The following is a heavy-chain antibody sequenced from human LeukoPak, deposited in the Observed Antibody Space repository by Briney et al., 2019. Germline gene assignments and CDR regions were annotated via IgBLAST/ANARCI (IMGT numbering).Heavy chain of an antibody. CDR1: GGSIISYY. V-gene: IGHV4-4*07. J-gene: IGHJ4*02. CDR3: ARGYGDLLFDY. Sequence: SETLSLTCTVSGGSIISYYWSWIRQPAGKGLEWIGRIYTSGSTNYNPSLKSRVTISVDKSKNQFSLKLSSVTAADTAVYYCARGYGDLLFDYWGQGTLVTVSS. D-gene: IGHD4-17*01. CDR2: IYTSGST.